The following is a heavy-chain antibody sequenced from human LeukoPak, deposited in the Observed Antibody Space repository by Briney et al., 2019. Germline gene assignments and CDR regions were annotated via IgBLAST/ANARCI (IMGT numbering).Heavy chain of an antibody. Sequence: ASVKVSCKASGYTFTGYYMHWVRQAPGQGLEWMGWINPNSGGTNYAQKFQGRVTMTRDTSISTAYMELSRLRSDDTAVYYCARVGVLGYCSGGSCYFDYWGQGTLVTVSS. CDR1: GYTFTGYY. CDR2: INPNSGGT. J-gene: IGHJ4*02. CDR3: ARVGVLGYCSGGSCYFDY. V-gene: IGHV1-2*02. D-gene: IGHD2-15*01.